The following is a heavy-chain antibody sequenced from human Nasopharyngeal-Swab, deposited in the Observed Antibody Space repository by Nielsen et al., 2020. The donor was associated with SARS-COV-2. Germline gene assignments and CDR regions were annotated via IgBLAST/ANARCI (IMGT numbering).Heavy chain of an antibody. CDR1: GGSIRSYD. CDR2: IDDSGST. V-gene: IGHV4-59*01. CDR3: AREGYYDSSAYYHHDAFDI. Sequence: ETLRLTCTVSGGSIRSYDWSWIGQPTGKGREGIGYIDDSGSTNYNPSLKSRVIISVDTSKNQFALKLSSVTAADTAVYYCAREGYYDSSAYYHHDAFDIWSQGTMVTVSS. D-gene: IGHD3-22*01. J-gene: IGHJ3*02.